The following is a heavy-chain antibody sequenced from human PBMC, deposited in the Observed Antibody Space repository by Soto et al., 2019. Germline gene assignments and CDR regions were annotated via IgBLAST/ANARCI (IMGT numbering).Heavy chain of an antibody. CDR2: IYYTGST. CDR3: GAQVENYGMDV. CDR1: GGSISTTDYY. Sequence: SETRSLTCTVSGGSISTTDYYWGWIRRPPGKGLEWIGSIYYTGSTYYNPSLKSRLTISVDTSRSYFSLKLTSVTAADTAVYYCGAQVENYGMDVWGQGTTVT. V-gene: IGHV4-39*02. J-gene: IGHJ6*02.